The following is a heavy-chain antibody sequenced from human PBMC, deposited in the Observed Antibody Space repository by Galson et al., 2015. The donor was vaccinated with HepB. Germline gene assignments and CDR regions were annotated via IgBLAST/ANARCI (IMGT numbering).Heavy chain of an antibody. J-gene: IGHJ4*02. V-gene: IGHV3-30*18. D-gene: IGHD3-10*01. Sequence: SLRLSCAASGFTFSSYGMHWVRQAPGKGLEWVAVISYDGSNKYYADSVKGRFTISRDNSKNTLYLQMNSLRAEDTAVYYCAKDPYYYGSGFDYWGQGTLVTVSS. CDR3: AKDPYYYGSGFDY. CDR2: ISYDGSNK. CDR1: GFTFSSYG.